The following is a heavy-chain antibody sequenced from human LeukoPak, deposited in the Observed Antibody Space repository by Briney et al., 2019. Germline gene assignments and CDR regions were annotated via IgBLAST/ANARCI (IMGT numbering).Heavy chain of an antibody. Sequence: GGSLTLSCAASGFTFSGCAMHWVRQAPGKGLEWVAVIWHDGSDKFYADSVKGRFTISRDNSKNTLFLQMNSLRAEDTAVYFCAREDYGSDWYVGYFDYWGQGTLVTVSS. CDR3: AREDYGSDWYVGYFDY. D-gene: IGHD6-19*01. CDR2: IWHDGSDK. J-gene: IGHJ4*02. CDR1: GFTFSGCA. V-gene: IGHV3-33*01.